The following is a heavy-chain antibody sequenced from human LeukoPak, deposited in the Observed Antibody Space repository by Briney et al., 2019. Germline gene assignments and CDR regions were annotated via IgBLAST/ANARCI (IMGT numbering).Heavy chain of an antibody. CDR2: MNPNSGNT. D-gene: IGHD6-13*01. J-gene: IGHJ4*02. CDR1: GYTFTSYD. V-gene: IGHV1-8*01. Sequence: GASVKVSCKASGYTFTSYDINWVRQATGQGLEWMGWMNPNSGNTGYAQKFQGRVTMTRNTSISTAYMELSSLRSEDTAVYYCARFGIAAAGRRFDYWGRGTLVTVSS. CDR3: ARFGIAAAGRRFDY.